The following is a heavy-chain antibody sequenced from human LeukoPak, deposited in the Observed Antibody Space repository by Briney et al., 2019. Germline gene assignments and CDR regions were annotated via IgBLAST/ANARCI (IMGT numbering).Heavy chain of an antibody. CDR2: VSSSSSYI. D-gene: IGHD3-22*01. CDR1: GFTFSTYT. CDR3: ARGDTRGYYYRFFDY. J-gene: IGHJ4*02. Sequence: GGSLRLSCAASGFTFSTYTMNWVRQAPGKGLEWVSSVSSSSSYIHYADSVKGRFTISRDNAKNSLYLQMNSLRAEDTAVYYCARGDTRGYYYRFFDYWGQGTLVTVSS. V-gene: IGHV3-21*01.